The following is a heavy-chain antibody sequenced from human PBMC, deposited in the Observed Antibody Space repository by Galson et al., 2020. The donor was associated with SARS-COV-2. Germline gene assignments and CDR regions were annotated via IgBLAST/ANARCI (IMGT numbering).Heavy chain of an antibody. CDR3: ARQILTGYYSFYYFDY. CDR1: GGSISSSSYY. J-gene: IGHJ4*02. D-gene: IGHD3-9*01. V-gene: IGHV4-39*01. CDR2: LYYSESN. Sequence: SETLSLTCTVSGGSISSSSYYWGWIRQPPGEGLEWIGSLYYSESNYYNPSLTSRVTMSVDTSKNQFPLKLSSVTAADTAVYYCARQILTGYYSFYYFDYWGQGTLVTVSS.